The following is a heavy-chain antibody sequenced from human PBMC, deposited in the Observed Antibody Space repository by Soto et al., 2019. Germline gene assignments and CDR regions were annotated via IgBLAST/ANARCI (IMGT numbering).Heavy chain of an antibody. V-gene: IGHV1-18*04. CDR2: ISAYNGNT. CDR1: GYTFTSYG. D-gene: IGHD2-2*01. CDR3: AREGYCSSTSCHRGMCYWFDP. J-gene: IGHJ5*02. Sequence: QVQLVQSGAEVKKPGASVKVSCKASGYTFTSYGISWVRQAPGQGLEWMGWISAYNGNTNYAQKLQGRVTMTTDTSTSTAYMELRSLRSDDTAVYYCAREGYCSSTSCHRGMCYWFDPWGQGTLVTVSS.